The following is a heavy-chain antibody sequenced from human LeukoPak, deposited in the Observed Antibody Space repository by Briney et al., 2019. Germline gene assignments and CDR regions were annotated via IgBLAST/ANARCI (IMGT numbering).Heavy chain of an antibody. J-gene: IGHJ4*02. CDR3: TKDETRRASSGWLRVYY. V-gene: IGHV3-30*18. CDR1: GFTFSSYG. CDR2: ISYDGSNK. Sequence: PGGSLRLSCAASGFTFSSYGMHWVRQAPGKGLEWVAVISYDGSNKYYADSVKGRFTISRDNSKNTLYLQMNSLRAEDTAAYYCTKDETRRASSGWLRVYYWGQGTLVTVSS. D-gene: IGHD6-19*01.